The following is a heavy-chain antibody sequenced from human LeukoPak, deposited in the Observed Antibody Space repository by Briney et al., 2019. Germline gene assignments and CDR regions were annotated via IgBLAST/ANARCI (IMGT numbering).Heavy chain of an antibody. V-gene: IGHV4-34*01. CDR3: ARSSNLAYNWFGP. J-gene: IGHJ5*02. Sequence: SETLSLTCGVHGGSFSGYHWSWIRQPPGKGLEWIGEINHSGSTNYNSSLKSRVTISVDTSKNQFSLKLSSVTAADTAVYYCARSSNLAYNWFGPGGQGTVVTVSS. D-gene: IGHD2-2*01. CDR1: GGSFSGYH. CDR2: INHSGST.